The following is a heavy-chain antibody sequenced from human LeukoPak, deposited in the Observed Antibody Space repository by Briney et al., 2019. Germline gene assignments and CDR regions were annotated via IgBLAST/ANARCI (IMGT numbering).Heavy chain of an antibody. D-gene: IGHD3-10*01. CDR1: GGSISSGNYY. J-gene: IGHJ5*02. CDR2: IWTDGVT. Sequence: SQTLSLTCTVSGGSISSGNYYWSWIRQPAGKGLEWIGRIWTDGVTSYKPSLKSRVTISVDTSKNQFSLRLSSVTAADTAVYYCTREVEGYSYASGRFLHFDPWGQGTLVTVSS. CDR3: TREVEGYSYASGRFLHFDP. V-gene: IGHV4-61*02.